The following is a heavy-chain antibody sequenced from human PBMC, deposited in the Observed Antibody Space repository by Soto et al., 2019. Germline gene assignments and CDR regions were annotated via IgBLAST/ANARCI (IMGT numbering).Heavy chain of an antibody. Sequence: ASVKVSCKVSGYTLRELYIHWLRQSPGKGLEWMGGFDPDSSDTIYAQKFQGRVTMTSDTSTETAYMELESLTSEDTAFYYCAAMGCCGPGGYSFDYWGQGTLVTVSS. D-gene: IGHD2-21*02. CDR3: AAMGCCGPGGYSFDY. CDR2: FDPDSSDT. V-gene: IGHV1-24*01. J-gene: IGHJ4*02. CDR1: GYTLRELY.